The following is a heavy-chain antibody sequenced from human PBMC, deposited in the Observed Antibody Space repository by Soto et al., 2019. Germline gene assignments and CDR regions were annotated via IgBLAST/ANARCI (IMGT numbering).Heavy chain of an antibody. CDR2: TWNDGSHK. CDR3: TTELNDMQAFDI. V-gene: IGHV3-33*01. D-gene: IGHD1-1*01. CDR1: GFTFSTYG. J-gene: IGHJ3*02. Sequence: QVQLVESGGGVVQPGRSLRLSCVASGFTFSTYGMHWVRQAPGMGLEWVAMTWNDGSHKYYADPVKDRFTISRDNFKNTLYLQINSLRDEDSAVYYCTTELNDMQAFDIWGQGTMVTVSS.